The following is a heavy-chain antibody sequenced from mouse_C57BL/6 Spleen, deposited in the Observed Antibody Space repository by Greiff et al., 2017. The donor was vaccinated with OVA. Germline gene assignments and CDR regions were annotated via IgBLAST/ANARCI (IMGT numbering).Heavy chain of an antibody. Sequence: QVQLQQPGAELVMPGASVKLSCKASGYTFTSYWMHWVKQRPGQGLEWIGEIDPSDSYTNYNQKFKGKSTLTVDKSSSTAYMLLSSLTSEDSAVYYCARSTVVAGDYAMDYWGQGTSVTVSS. CDR1: GYTFTSYW. V-gene: IGHV1-69*01. CDR3: ARSTVVAGDYAMDY. CDR2: IDPSDSYT. J-gene: IGHJ4*01. D-gene: IGHD1-1*01.